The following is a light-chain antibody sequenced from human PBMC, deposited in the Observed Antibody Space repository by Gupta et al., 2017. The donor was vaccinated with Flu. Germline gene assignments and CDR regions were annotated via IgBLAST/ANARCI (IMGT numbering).Light chain of an antibody. CDR2: GAS. Sequence: PGTLSVSPGERATLSCRARQSVSSSLAWYQQKPGQPPRLLIYGASTRATGIPARFSGSGSGTEFTLTISSLQSEDFAVYYCQQYNYWPGTFGQGTKVEIK. CDR1: QSVSSS. J-gene: IGKJ1*01. CDR3: QQYNYWPGT. V-gene: IGKV3-15*01.